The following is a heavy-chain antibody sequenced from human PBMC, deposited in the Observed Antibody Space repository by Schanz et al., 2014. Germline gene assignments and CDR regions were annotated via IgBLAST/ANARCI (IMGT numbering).Heavy chain of an antibody. J-gene: IGHJ5*01. D-gene: IGHD2-15*01. CDR2: IGNGGVTI. V-gene: IGHV3-23*01. CDR1: GFSFSSYD. CDR3: AKTPREYCNYDNCPNWFDS. Sequence: EVQLLESGGGLVEPGGSLRLSCAASGFSFSSYDMGWVRQPRGKGLVWVSYIGNGGVTIYYANTVKGRFTISRDNSKNTLYLQMNSLRAEDTAVYYCAKTPREYCNYDNCPNWFDSWGQGTLVTASS.